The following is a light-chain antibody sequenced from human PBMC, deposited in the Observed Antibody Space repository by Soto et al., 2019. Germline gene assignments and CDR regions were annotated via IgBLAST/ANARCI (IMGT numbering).Light chain of an antibody. CDR3: GTWEGGLSTGFFV. V-gene: IGLV1-51*01. J-gene: IGLJ1*01. Sequence: QSVLTQPPSVPAAPAQRIAISCSGINPNTRTNYVSWYQQLPGTAPKLLIFDNNKRTSGIPDRFSGSKSGTSAPLGITGLQTGDEADYYCGTWEGGLSTGFFVFGTGTKVTVL. CDR1: NPNTRTNY. CDR2: DNN.